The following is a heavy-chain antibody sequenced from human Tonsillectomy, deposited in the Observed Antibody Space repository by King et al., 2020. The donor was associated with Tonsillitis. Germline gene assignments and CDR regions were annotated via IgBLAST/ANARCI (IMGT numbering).Heavy chain of an antibody. CDR2: IYYSGST. CDR3: ARDRDVVVPATIYAFDI. J-gene: IGHJ3*02. Sequence: VQLQESGPGLVKPSQTLSLTCTVSGGSISSGGYYWSWIRQYPGKGLEWIGYIYYSGSTSYNPSLKSRVTISVDTSKNQFSLKLSSVTAADTAVYFCARDRDVVVPATIYAFDIWGQGTMVTVSS. D-gene: IGHD2-2*01. CDR1: GGSISSGGYY. V-gene: IGHV4-31*03.